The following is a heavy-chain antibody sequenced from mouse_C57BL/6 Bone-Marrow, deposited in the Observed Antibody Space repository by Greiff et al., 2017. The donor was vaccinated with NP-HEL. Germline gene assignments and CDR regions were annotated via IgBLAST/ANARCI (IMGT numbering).Heavy chain of an antibody. CDR2: IDPSDSET. J-gene: IGHJ4*01. Sequence: VQLQQPGAELVRPGSSVKLSCKASGYTFTSYWMHWVKQRPIQGLEWIGNIDPSDSETHYNQKFKDKATLTVDKSSSTAYMQLSSLTSEDSAVYYCARGVWLHYAVDYWGQGTSVTVAS. CDR1: GYTFTSYW. D-gene: IGHD2-2*01. CDR3: ARGVWLHYAVDY. V-gene: IGHV1-52*01.